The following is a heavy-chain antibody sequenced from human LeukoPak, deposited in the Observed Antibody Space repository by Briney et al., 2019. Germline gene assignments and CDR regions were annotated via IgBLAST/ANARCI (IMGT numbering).Heavy chain of an antibody. V-gene: IGHV4-4*07. Sequence: SETLSLTCTVSGGSISSYYWSWIWQPAGKGLEWIGRIYTSGSTNYNPSLKSRVTMSVDTSKNQFSLKLSSVTAADTAVYYCAREPGYCSGGSCPTLGWFDPWGQGTLVTVSS. CDR2: IYTSGST. CDR1: GGSISSYY. CDR3: AREPGYCSGGSCPTLGWFDP. J-gene: IGHJ5*02. D-gene: IGHD2-15*01.